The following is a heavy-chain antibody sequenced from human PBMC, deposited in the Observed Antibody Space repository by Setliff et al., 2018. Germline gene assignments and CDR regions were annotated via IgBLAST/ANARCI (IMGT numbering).Heavy chain of an antibody. Sequence: SETLSLTCTLSGCSISRSTYYWGGIRQSPGKGLDWIGTVDSSGNTFYNPSLNSRVTISVDTSKNQFSLKLTSVSAADTAVYSCARRDSTGYYGYSFDFWGQGTLVTVSS. CDR1: GCSISRSTYY. CDR3: ARRDSTGYYGYSFDF. J-gene: IGHJ4*02. CDR2: VDSSGNT. D-gene: IGHD3-22*01. V-gene: IGHV4-39*01.